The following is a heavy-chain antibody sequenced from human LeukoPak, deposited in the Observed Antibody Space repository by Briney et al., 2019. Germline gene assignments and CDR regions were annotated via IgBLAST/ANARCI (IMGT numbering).Heavy chain of an antibody. Sequence: GASVKVSCKASGGTFSSYAISWVRQAPGQGLEWMGGIIPIFGTANYAQKFQGRVTITADESTSTAYMELSSLRSEDTAVYYCASAGHGSGTYYYYYYMHVWGKGTTVTVSS. J-gene: IGHJ6*03. D-gene: IGHD3-10*01. CDR1: GGTFSSYA. CDR3: ASAGHGSGTYYYYYYMHV. CDR2: IIPIFGTA. V-gene: IGHV1-69*13.